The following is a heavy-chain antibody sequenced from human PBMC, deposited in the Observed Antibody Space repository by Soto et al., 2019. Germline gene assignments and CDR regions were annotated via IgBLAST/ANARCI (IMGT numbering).Heavy chain of an antibody. CDR1: GFDFSNSW. D-gene: IGHD4-17*01. CDR2: INSDGSST. CDR3: ARDKSYALAV. Sequence: EVQLVESGGGFVQPGGSLRLSCAASGFDFSNSWMHWVRQVPGKGLVWVSHINSDGSSTTYADSVKGRFTISRDNARTTVYLPLDSLRVEDTSVYYCARDKSYALAVWGQGTTVTVSS. V-gene: IGHV3-74*03. J-gene: IGHJ6*02.